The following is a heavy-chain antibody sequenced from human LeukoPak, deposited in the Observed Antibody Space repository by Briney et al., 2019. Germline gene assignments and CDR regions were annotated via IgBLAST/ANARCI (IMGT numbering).Heavy chain of an antibody. CDR1: GFTVSSNY. D-gene: IGHD3-3*01. Sequence: GGSLRLSCAASGFTVSSNYMSWVRQAPGKGLEWVSVIYSGGSTYYADSVKGRFTISRDNSKNTLYLQMNSLRAEDTAAYYCARDFDSYNWFDPWGQGTLVTVSS. V-gene: IGHV3-66*02. CDR3: ARDFDSYNWFDP. J-gene: IGHJ5*02. CDR2: IYSGGST.